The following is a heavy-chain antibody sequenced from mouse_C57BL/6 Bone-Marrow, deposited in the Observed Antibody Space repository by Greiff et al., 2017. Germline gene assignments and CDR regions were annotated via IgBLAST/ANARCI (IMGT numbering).Heavy chain of an antibody. V-gene: IGHV14-4*01. J-gene: IGHJ3*01. CDR3: TPSLIYYSNYVDAY. D-gene: IGHD2-5*01. CDR2: IDPANGDT. Sequence: EVKLQQSGAELVRPGASVKLSCTASGFNIKDDYMHWVKQRPEQGLEWIGWIDPANGDTEYASKFQGKATITADTSSNTAYLQLISLTSEDTAVYYCTPSLIYYSNYVDAYWGQGTLVTVSA. CDR1: GFNIKDDY.